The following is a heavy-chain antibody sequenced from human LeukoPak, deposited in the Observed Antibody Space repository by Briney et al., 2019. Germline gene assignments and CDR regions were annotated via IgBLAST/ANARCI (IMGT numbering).Heavy chain of an antibody. D-gene: IGHD4-11*01. CDR3: ARFYSNYQPADY. Sequence: ASVKVSCKASGGTFSSYAISWVRQAPGQGLEWMGIINPSGGSTSYAQKLQGRVTMTTDTSTSTAYMELRSLRSDDTAVYYCARFYSNYQPADYWGQGTLVTVSS. CDR2: INPSGGST. J-gene: IGHJ4*02. V-gene: IGHV1-18*01. CDR1: GGTFSSYA.